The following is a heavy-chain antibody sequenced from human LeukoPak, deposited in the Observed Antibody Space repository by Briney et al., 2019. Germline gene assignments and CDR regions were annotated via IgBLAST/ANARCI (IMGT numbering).Heavy chain of an antibody. CDR2: IYYSGST. CDR3: ASQPSYFDY. Sequence: PSETLSLTCTVSGGSIRSSNYYWGWIRQPPGKGLEWIGNIYYSGSTYYNPSLKSRVTISVDTSKNQFSLRLSSVTAADTAVYYCASQPSYFDYWGQRTLVTVSS. CDR1: GGSIRSSNYY. V-gene: IGHV4-39*01. J-gene: IGHJ4*02.